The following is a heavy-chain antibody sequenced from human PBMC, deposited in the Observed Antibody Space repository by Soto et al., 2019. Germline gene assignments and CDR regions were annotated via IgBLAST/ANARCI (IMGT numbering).Heavy chain of an antibody. V-gene: IGHV4-4*02. Sequence: SETLSLTCAVSGASIGSGGWWSWVRQPPGKGLEWIAEIFHDGNTNYSPSLKSRVTISVDKSQNQFSLNVYSVTAADTAVYYCARHEGWTGPDQWGQGTLVTSPQ. CDR1: GASIGSGGW. CDR2: IFHDGNT. J-gene: IGHJ5*02. D-gene: IGHD2-8*02. CDR3: ARHEGWTGPDQ.